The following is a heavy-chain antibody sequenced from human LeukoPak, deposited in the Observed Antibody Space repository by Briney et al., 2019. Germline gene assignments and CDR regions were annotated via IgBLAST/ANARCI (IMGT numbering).Heavy chain of an antibody. CDR3: ARLSMHTFGGARSGFDY. CDR2: MYYTGST. Sequence: PSETLSLTCTVSGGSITSSTYYWGWVRQPPGKGLERIGHMYYTGSTYHNPSLKSRVTTSVDTSKKQLSLKLTSVTAADTAVYYCARLSMHTFGGARSGFDYWGQGTLVTVSS. CDR1: GGSITSSTYY. D-gene: IGHD3-16*01. V-gene: IGHV4-39*01. J-gene: IGHJ4*02.